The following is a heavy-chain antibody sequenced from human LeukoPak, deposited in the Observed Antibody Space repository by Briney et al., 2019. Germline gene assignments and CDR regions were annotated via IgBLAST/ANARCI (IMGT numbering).Heavy chain of an antibody. Sequence: GGSLRLSCAASGFTFSSYSMNWARQAPGKGLEWVSSISSSSSYIYYADSVKGRFTISRDNAKNSLYLQMNSLRAEDTAVYYCARDIYGGNWPNDYWGQGTLVTVSS. J-gene: IGHJ4*02. CDR1: GFTFSSYS. D-gene: IGHD4-23*01. CDR2: ISSSSSYI. V-gene: IGHV3-21*01. CDR3: ARDIYGGNWPNDY.